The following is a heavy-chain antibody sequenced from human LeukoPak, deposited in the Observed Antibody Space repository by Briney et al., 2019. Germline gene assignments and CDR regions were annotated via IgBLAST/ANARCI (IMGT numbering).Heavy chain of an antibody. CDR3: ARDRGPYYDSSGYSTQRHYYFDY. CDR1: GYTFTGYY. CDR2: INPNSGGT. D-gene: IGHD3-22*01. V-gene: IGHV1-2*04. J-gene: IGHJ4*02. Sequence: GASVKVSCKASGYTFTGYYMHWVRQAPGQGLEWMGWINPNSGGTNYAQKFQGWVTMTRDTSISTAYMELSRLRSDDTAVYYCARDRGPYYDSSGYSTQRHYYFDYWGQGTLVTVSS.